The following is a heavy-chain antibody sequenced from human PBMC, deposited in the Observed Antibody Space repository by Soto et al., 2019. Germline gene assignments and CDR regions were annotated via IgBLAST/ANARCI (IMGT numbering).Heavy chain of an antibody. J-gene: IGHJ6*02. CDR1: GGTFSSYA. V-gene: IGHV1-69*12. Sequence: QVQLVQSGAEVKKPGSSVKVSCKASGGTFSSYAISWVRQAPGQGLEWMGGIIPIFGTANYAQKFQGRVTITADESTSSADMELSSVRAEDTAVYYGARRLFRNRRVYCSGGRCYNYYYYGMDVWGQGTTVTVSS. CDR3: ARRLFRNRRVYCSGGRCYNYYYYGMDV. D-gene: IGHD2-15*01. CDR2: IIPIFGTA.